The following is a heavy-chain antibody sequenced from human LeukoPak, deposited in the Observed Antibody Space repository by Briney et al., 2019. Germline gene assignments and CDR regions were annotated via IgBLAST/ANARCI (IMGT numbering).Heavy chain of an antibody. V-gene: IGHV4-34*01. Sequence: SETLSLTCTVSGGSLNSYYWTWIRQPPGKGLEWIGEINHSGRTNYNPSLKSRVIISVDTSKNQFSLKLSSVTAADTAVYYCARAREAVTIDYWGQGTLVTVSS. CDR3: ARAREAVTIDY. D-gene: IGHD4-17*01. J-gene: IGHJ4*02. CDR1: GGSLNSYY. CDR2: INHSGRT.